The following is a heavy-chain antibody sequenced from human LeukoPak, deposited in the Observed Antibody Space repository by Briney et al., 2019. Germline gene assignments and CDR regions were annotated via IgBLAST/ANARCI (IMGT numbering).Heavy chain of an antibody. Sequence: ASVKVSCKASGYTFTSYGICWVRQAPGQGPEWMGVISPSGGSTIYAQKFKGRVTLTRDMSTSTDYLELSSLRSEDTAVYYCARDNSVRDEAWWFNPWGQGTLVTVSS. D-gene: IGHD5-24*01. CDR2: ISPSGGST. J-gene: IGHJ5*02. V-gene: IGHV1-46*01. CDR1: GYTFTSYG. CDR3: ARDNSVRDEAWWFNP.